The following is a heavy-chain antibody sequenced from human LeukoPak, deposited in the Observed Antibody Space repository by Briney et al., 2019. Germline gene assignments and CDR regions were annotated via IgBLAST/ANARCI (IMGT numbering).Heavy chain of an antibody. J-gene: IGHJ4*02. Sequence: GGSLRLSCAAPGFMFHDYAIHWVRQAPGKGLEWVSLISGDGGSTFYADSVNGRFTISRDNSKNSLYLQMNSLRSDDTALYYCARESESSGWYDYWGQGTLVTVSS. CDR2: ISGDGGST. V-gene: IGHV3-43*02. CDR1: GFMFHDYA. CDR3: ARESESSGWYDY. D-gene: IGHD6-19*01.